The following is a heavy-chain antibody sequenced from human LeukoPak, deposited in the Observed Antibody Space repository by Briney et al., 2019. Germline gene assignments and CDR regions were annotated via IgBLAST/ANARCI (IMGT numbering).Heavy chain of an antibody. CDR1: GFTFSSYS. J-gene: IGHJ4*02. V-gene: IGHV3-21*06. D-gene: IGHD3-10*01. CDR2: ISSSSSYI. Sequence: PGGSLRLSCAASGFTFSSYSMNWVRQAPGKGLEWVSSISSSSSYIYYADSVKGRFTISRDNAKNTVYLQMNSLRAEDTAVHYCARGRSGSYGFFDYWSLGNLVTVSS. CDR3: ARGRSGSYGFFDY.